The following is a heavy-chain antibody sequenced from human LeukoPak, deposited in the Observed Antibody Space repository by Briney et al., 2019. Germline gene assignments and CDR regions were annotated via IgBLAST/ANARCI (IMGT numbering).Heavy chain of an antibody. Sequence: PGESLKISCKRSGCTFTNYWIGWARQLPGKGLEWMGIIYPGDSDSRYSPSFQGQVSISADKSITTAYLQWSSLKASDTAMYYCASARAVYDTSGDYAYYFDYWGQGTLVTVSS. CDR2: IYPGDSDS. CDR1: GCTFTNYW. J-gene: IGHJ4*02. CDR3: ASARAVYDTSGDYAYYFDY. V-gene: IGHV5-51*01. D-gene: IGHD3-22*01.